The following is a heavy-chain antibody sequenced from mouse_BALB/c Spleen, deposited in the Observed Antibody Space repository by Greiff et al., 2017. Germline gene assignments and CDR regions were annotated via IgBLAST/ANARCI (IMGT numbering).Heavy chain of an antibody. J-gene: IGHJ1*01. CDR3: AKIDGYSYWYFDV. D-gene: IGHD2-3*01. V-gene: IGHV3-2*02. CDR1: GYSITSDYA. CDR2: ISYSGST. Sequence: VQLQQSGPGLVKPSQSLSLTCTVTGYSITSDYAWNWIRQFPGNKLEWMGYISYSGSTSYNPSLKSRISITRDTSKNQFFLQLNSVTTEDTATYYCAKIDGYSYWYFDVWGAGTTVTVSS.